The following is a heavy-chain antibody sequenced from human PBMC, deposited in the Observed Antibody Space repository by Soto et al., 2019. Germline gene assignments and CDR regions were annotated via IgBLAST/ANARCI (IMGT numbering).Heavy chain of an antibody. D-gene: IGHD1-26*01. Sequence: ASVKVSCKASGYTFTSDYMHWVRQAPGQGLEWMGIINPSGGSTSYAQKFQGRVTMTRDTSTSTVYMELSSLRPEDTAVYYCASYSGSYYPYGMDVWGQGTTVTVSS. CDR1: GYTFTSDY. CDR2: INPSGGST. V-gene: IGHV1-46*01. J-gene: IGHJ6*02. CDR3: ASYSGSYYPYGMDV.